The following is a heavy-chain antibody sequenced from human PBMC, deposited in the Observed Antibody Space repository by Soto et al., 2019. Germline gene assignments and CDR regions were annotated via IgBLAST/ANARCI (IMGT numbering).Heavy chain of an antibody. D-gene: IGHD3-16*02. CDR1: GFTFSSYA. V-gene: IGHV3-23*01. J-gene: IGHJ4*02. CDR2: ISGSGGST. Sequence: EVQLLESGGGLVQPGGSLRLSCAASGFTFSSYAMSWVRQAPGKGLEWVSAISGSGGSTYYADSVKGRFTISRDNSKNTLYLQMNSLRAEDTAVYYCANILLDYDYIWGSYRQHYYFDYWGQGTLVTVSS. CDR3: ANILLDYDYIWGSYRQHYYFDY.